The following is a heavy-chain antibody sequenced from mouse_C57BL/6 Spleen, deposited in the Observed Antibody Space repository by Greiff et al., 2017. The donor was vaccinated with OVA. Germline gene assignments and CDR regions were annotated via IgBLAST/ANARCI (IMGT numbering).Heavy chain of an antibody. Sequence: EVMLVESGGGLVKPGGSLKLSCAASGFTFSDYGMHWVRQAPEKGLEWVAYISSGSSTIYYADTVKGRFTISRDNAKNTLFLQMTSLRSEDTAMYYCASPITTVVAPFDVWGTGTTVTVSS. J-gene: IGHJ1*03. V-gene: IGHV5-17*01. D-gene: IGHD1-1*01. CDR3: ASPITTVVAPFDV. CDR1: GFTFSDYG. CDR2: ISSGSSTI.